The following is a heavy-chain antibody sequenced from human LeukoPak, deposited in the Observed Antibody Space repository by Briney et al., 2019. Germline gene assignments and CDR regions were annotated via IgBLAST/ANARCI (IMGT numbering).Heavy chain of an antibody. V-gene: IGHV1-18*01. Sequence: LRASVKVSCTASGYTFTSYGISWVRQAPGQGLEWMGWISAYNGNTNYAQKLQGRVTMTTDTSTSTAYMELRSLRSDDTAVYYCARERVWETRSYGMDVWGQGTTVTVS. D-gene: IGHD1-26*01. CDR2: ISAYNGNT. J-gene: IGHJ6*02. CDR3: ARERVWETRSYGMDV. CDR1: GYTFTSYG.